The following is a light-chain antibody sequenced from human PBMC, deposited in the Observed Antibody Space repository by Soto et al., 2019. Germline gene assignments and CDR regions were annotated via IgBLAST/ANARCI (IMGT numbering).Light chain of an antibody. CDR1: QNVRGY. CDR3: QQRHSTLPIT. V-gene: IGKV1-39*01. Sequence: DIQMTQSPSSLSAFVGDSVTITCRASQNVRGYLHWYQQKPGRAPKLLIYAASNLQIGVPFRFNGSGSGTEYTLSINSLQPDDSATYYCQQRHSTLPITFGQGTRVEI. CDR2: AAS. J-gene: IGKJ5*01.